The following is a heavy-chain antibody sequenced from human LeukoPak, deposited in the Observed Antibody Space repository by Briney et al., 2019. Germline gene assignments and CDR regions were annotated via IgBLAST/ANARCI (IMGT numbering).Heavy chain of an antibody. CDR2: INSDGSST. V-gene: IGHV3-74*01. D-gene: IGHD5-12*01. Sequence: GGSLRLSCSASGFTFSRFVMHWVRQAPGKGLVWVSRINSDGSSTSYADSVKGRFTISRDNAKNTLYLQMNILRAEDTAVYYCARDRGYAFDIWGQGTMVTVSS. CDR1: GFTFSRFV. CDR3: ARDRGYAFDI. J-gene: IGHJ3*02.